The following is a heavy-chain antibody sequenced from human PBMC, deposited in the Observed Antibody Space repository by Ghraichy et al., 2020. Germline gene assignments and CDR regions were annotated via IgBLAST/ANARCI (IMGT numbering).Heavy chain of an antibody. CDR2: IYTSGST. J-gene: IGHJ4*02. D-gene: IGHD3-10*01. Sequence: SETLSLTCTVSGGSISSYYWSWIRQPAGKGLEWIGRIYTSGSTNYNPSLKSRVTMSVDTSKNQFSLKLSSVTAADTAVYYCARSTFNYGSGSYSFDYWGQGTLVTFSS. V-gene: IGHV4-4*07. CDR3: ARSTFNYGSGSYSFDY. CDR1: GGSISSYY.